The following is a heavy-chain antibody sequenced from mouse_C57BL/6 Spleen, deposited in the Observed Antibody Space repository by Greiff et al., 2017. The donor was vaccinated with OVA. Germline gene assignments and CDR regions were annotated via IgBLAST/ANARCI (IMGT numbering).Heavy chain of an antibody. CDR3: AREDSSGRFFDY. J-gene: IGHJ2*01. CDR1: VYTFTSYG. CDR2: IYPRSGNT. V-gene: IGHV1-81*01. Sequence: QVQLQQSGAELARPWASVPLSCKSSVYTFTSYGISWVKQRTGQGLEWIGEIYPRSGNTYYNEKFKGKATLTADKSSSTAYMELRSLTSEDSAVYFCAREDSSGRFFDYWGQGTTLTVSS. D-gene: IGHD3-2*02.